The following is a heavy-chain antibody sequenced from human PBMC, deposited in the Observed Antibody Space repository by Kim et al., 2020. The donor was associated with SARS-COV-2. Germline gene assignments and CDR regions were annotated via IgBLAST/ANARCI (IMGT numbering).Heavy chain of an antibody. J-gene: IGHJ6*03. CDR3: ARDQSRITIFGVVINYYYMDV. CDR2: IKQDGSEK. D-gene: IGHD3-3*01. Sequence: ANIKQDGSEKYYVDSVKGRFTISRDNAKNSLYLQMNSLRAEDTAVYYCARDQSRITIFGVVINYYYMDVWGKGTTVTVSS. V-gene: IGHV3-7*01.